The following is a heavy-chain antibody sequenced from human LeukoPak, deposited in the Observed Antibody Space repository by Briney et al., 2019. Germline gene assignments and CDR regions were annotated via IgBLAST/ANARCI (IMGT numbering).Heavy chain of an antibody. CDR2: INPSSGST. J-gene: IGHJ6*03. V-gene: IGHV1-46*01. CDR3: ARRTGYSSSPSSYYYYMDV. CDR1: GYTFTSYY. D-gene: IGHD6-6*01. Sequence: ASVKVSCKASGYTFTSYYMHWVRQAPGQGLEWMGIINPSSGSTSYAQKFQGRVTMTRDMSTSTVYMELSSLRSEDTAVYYCARRTGYSSSPSSYYYYMDVWGKGTTVTVSS.